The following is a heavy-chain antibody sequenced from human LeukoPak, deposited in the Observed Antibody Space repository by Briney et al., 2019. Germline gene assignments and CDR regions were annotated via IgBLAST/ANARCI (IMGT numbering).Heavy chain of an antibody. V-gene: IGHV4-34*01. CDR2: INHIGST. CDR3: SLAATLNWFDP. Sequence: SETLSLTCAVYGGSFSGYYWSWIRQPPGKGLEWIGEINHIGSTNYNPSLKSRVTISVDTSKNQFSLKLSSVTAADTAVYYCSLAATLNWFDPWGQGTLVTVSS. CDR1: GGSFSGYY. J-gene: IGHJ5*02. D-gene: IGHD2-15*01.